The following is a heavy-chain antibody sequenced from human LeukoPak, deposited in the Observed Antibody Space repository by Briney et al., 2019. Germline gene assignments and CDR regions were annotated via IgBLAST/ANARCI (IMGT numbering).Heavy chain of an antibody. CDR1: GFTFSDYY. CDR2: ISSSGSTI. D-gene: IGHD3-22*01. V-gene: IGHV3-11*01. J-gene: IGHJ3*02. CDR3: ARDTEYYYDSKTFDI. Sequence: GGSLRLSCAASGFTFSDYYMSWIRQAPGKGLEGVSYISSSGSTIYYADSVKGRFTISRDNAKNSLYLQMNSLRAEDTAVYYCARDTEYYYDSKTFDIWGQGTMVTVSS.